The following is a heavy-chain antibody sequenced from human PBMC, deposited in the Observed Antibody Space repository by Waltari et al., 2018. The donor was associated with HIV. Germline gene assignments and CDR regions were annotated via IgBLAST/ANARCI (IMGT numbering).Heavy chain of an antibody. V-gene: IGHV3-48*03. CDR1: GFTFRSYS. Sequence: EVQLVESGGGLVQPGESLRLSCAASGFTFRSYSMNWVRQAPGKALEWISYISGTGADIYYADSVKGRFTISRDNAKNSLFLQMNSLRAEDTAVYYCAREGAYFYESNWLREMDNWGQGTLVTVSS. J-gene: IGHJ4*02. D-gene: IGHD3-22*01. CDR2: ISGTGADI. CDR3: AREGAYFYESNWLREMDN.